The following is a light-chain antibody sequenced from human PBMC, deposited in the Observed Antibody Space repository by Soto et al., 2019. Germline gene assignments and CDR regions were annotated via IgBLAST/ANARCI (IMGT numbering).Light chain of an antibody. CDR2: GAS. Sequence: DIQMTQSPSFLSASVGDRVTITCRASQSIGKHLNWYQQKPGKAPKFLIYGASTLQSGVPSRFTGSGSGTDFTLTVNSLQAEDFATYYCQQSYTSPTAFGQGTRPEIK. CDR1: QSIGKH. J-gene: IGKJ5*01. CDR3: QQSYTSPTA. V-gene: IGKV1-39*01.